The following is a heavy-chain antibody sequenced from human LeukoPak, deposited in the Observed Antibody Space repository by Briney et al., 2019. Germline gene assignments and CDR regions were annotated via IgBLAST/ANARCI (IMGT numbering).Heavy chain of an antibody. J-gene: IGHJ4*02. V-gene: IGHV4-59*01. CDR2: ISYSGNT. CDR3: ARAGSGWSFDY. D-gene: IGHD6-19*01. CDR1: GGSISSYY. Sequence: SETLSLTCTVSGGSISSYYWSWIRQPPGEGLEWIGYISYSGNTNYNPSLKSRVTISVDTPKNQFSLRLSSVTAADTAVYYCARAGSGWSFDYWGQGTLVTVSS.